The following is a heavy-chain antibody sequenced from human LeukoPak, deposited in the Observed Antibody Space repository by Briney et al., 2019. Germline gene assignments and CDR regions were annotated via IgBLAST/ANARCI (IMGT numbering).Heavy chain of an antibody. CDR2: INRDGSEK. CDR1: GFTFSNFW. Sequence: GGSLRLSCAASGFTFSNFWMSWVRQAPGKGLEWVANINRDGSEKNYVDSVKGRFTISRDNAKNSLYLQMDSLRAEDTAVYYCARDAGSGWYGGDAFDIWGQGTMVTVSS. CDR3: ARDAGSGWYGGDAFDI. J-gene: IGHJ3*02. D-gene: IGHD6-19*01. V-gene: IGHV3-7*01.